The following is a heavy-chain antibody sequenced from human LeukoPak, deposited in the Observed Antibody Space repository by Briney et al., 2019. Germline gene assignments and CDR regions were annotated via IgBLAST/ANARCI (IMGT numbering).Heavy chain of an antibody. D-gene: IGHD1-1*01. CDR1: GFTFSSYS. J-gene: IGHJ3*02. CDR2: ISSSSSTI. V-gene: IGHV3-48*01. Sequence: GGSLRLSCAASGFTFSSYSMNWVRQAPGKGLEWVSYISSSSSTIYYADSVKGRFTISRDNAKNSLYLQMNSLRAEDTAVYYCARGRSRLERAFDIWGPGTMVTVSS. CDR3: ARGRSRLERAFDI.